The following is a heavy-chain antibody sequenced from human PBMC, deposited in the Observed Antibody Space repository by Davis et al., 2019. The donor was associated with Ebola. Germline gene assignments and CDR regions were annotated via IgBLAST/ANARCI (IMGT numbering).Heavy chain of an antibody. CDR3: ARSNDSSGPDAFDI. V-gene: IGHV3-11*01. D-gene: IGHD3-22*01. J-gene: IGHJ3*02. CDR1: GFTFSDYY. Sequence: PGESLKISCAASGFTFSDYYMSWIRQAPGKGLEWVSYISSSGSTIYYADSVKGRFTISRDNAKNSLYLQMNSLRAEDTAVYYCARSNDSSGPDAFDIWGQGTMVTVSS. CDR2: ISSSGSTI.